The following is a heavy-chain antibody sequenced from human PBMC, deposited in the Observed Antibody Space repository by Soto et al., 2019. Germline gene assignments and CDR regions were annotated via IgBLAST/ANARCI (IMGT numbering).Heavy chain of an antibody. J-gene: IGHJ4*02. D-gene: IGHD1-20*01. CDR2: MYHSGST. V-gene: IGHV4-39*01. Sequence: SETLSLTCAVSGGSISRSNFYCAWVRQPPGKGLEWIGSMYHSGSTYYNPSLQSRVSISVDTSQNQFSLRLSSVTAADTAVYYCARQLNWNCPLNSWGQGPLVTVS. CDR1: GGSISRSNFY. CDR3: ARQLNWNCPLNS.